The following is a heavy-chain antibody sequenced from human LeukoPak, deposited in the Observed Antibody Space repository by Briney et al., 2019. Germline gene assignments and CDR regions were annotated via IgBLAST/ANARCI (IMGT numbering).Heavy chain of an antibody. CDR3: AKRWYCGGDCSAAYYFDY. J-gene: IGHJ4*02. CDR2: ISGSGGST. CDR1: GFTFSSYA. Sequence: GSLRLSCAASGFTFSSYAMSWVRQAPGKGLEWVSAISGSGGSTYYADSVKGRFTISRDNSKNTLYLQMNSLRAEDTAVYYCAKRWYCGGDCSAAYYFDYWGQGTLVTVSS. V-gene: IGHV3-23*01. D-gene: IGHD2-21*02.